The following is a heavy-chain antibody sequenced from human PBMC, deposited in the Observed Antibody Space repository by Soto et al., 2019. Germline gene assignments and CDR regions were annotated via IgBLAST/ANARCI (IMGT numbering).Heavy chain of an antibody. CDR2: IYYSGST. V-gene: IGHV4-39*07. D-gene: IGHD1-26*01. J-gene: IGHJ3*02. CDR1: GGSISSSSYY. CDR3: ARTIQIVGATNHDAFDI. Sequence: SETLSLTCTVSGGSISSSSYYWGWIRQPPGKGLEWIGSIYYSGSTYYNPSLKSRVTISVDTSKNQFSLKLSSVTAADTAVYYCARTIQIVGATNHDAFDIWGQGTMVTVS.